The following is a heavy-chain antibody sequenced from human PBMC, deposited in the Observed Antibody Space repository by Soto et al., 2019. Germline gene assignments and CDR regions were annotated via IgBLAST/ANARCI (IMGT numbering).Heavy chain of an antibody. CDR1: GGSIRSGGYY. Sequence: SETLSLTCTVSGGSIRSGGYYWSWIRQHPGKGLEWIGYIYYSGSTYYNPSLKSRVTISVDTSKNQFSLKLSSVTAADTAVYYCARSPEATVTAFDYWGQGTLVTVSS. D-gene: IGHD4-17*01. CDR3: ARSPEATVTAFDY. V-gene: IGHV4-31*03. CDR2: IYYSGST. J-gene: IGHJ4*02.